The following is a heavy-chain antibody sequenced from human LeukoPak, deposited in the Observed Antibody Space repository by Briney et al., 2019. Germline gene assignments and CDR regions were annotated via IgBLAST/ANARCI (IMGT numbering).Heavy chain of an antibody. CDR1: GFTFSSYS. CDR3: AKDMHYYYYGMDV. Sequence: PGGSLRLSCAASGFTFSSYSLNWVRQAPGKGLEWVSSISSSSSYIYYADSVKGRFTISRDNAKNSLYLQMNSLRAEDTALYYCAKDMHYYYYGMDVWGQGTTVTVSS. CDR2: ISSSSSYI. D-gene: IGHD2-2*01. V-gene: IGHV3-21*04. J-gene: IGHJ6*02.